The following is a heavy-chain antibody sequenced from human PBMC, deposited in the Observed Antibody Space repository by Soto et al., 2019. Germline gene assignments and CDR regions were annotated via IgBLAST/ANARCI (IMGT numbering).Heavy chain of an antibody. Sequence: LRLSCAASGFTFSSYGMHWVRQAPGKGLEWVAVIWYDGSNKYYADSVKGRFTISRDNSKNTLYLQMNSLRAEDTAVYYCARDFMPQLWPYYYYGMDVWGQGTTVTVSS. V-gene: IGHV3-33*01. CDR2: IWYDGSNK. CDR1: GFTFSSYG. D-gene: IGHD5-18*01. CDR3: ARDFMPQLWPYYYYGMDV. J-gene: IGHJ6*02.